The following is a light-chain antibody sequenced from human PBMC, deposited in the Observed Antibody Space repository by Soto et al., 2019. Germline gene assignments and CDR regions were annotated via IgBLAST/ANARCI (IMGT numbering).Light chain of an antibody. Sequence: EIVLTQSPGTLSLSPGERATLSCRASQSVSNSCLAWYHQKPGQTPRLLIYAASSRATGIPDRFSGSGSGTDFTLTISRLEPEDFAVYYCQQCGSSPSTFGQGTKVEI. CDR2: AAS. CDR3: QQCGSSPST. V-gene: IGKV3-20*01. J-gene: IGKJ2*01. CDR1: QSVSNSC.